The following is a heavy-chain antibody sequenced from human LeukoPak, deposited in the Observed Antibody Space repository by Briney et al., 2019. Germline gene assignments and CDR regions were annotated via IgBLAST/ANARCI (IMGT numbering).Heavy chain of an antibody. J-gene: IGHJ6*03. CDR3: ARGMDSYYYGSGRYSDYYYYMDV. V-gene: IGHV3-30*02. Sequence: GGSLRLSCAASGFTFSSYGMHWVRQAPGKGLEWVAFIRYDGSNKYYADSVKGRFTISRDNSKNTLYLQMNSLRAEDTAVYYCARGMDSYYYGSGRYSDYYYYMDVWGKGTTVTVSS. CDR1: GFTFSSYG. D-gene: IGHD3-10*01. CDR2: IRYDGSNK.